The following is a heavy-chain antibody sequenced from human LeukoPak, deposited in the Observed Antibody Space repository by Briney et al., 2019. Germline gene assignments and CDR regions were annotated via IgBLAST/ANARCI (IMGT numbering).Heavy chain of an antibody. J-gene: IGHJ4*02. Sequence: SETLSLTCTVSGGSISSYYWSWIRQPPGKGLEWIGYIYYSGSTNYSPSLKSRVTISVDTSKNQFSLKLSSVTAADTAVYYCARQGIDYYDSSGYAHWGQGTLVTVSS. CDR3: ARQGIDYYDSSGYAH. D-gene: IGHD3-22*01. CDR2: IYYSGST. CDR1: GGSISSYY. V-gene: IGHV4-59*08.